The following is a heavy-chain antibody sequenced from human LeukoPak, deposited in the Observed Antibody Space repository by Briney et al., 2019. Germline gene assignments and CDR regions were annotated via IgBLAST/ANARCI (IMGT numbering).Heavy chain of an antibody. V-gene: IGHV4-38-2*02. CDR2: IYHSGST. D-gene: IGHD4-11*01. J-gene: IGHJ4*02. CDR3: ARGRVHSKGIDY. Sequence: SETLSLTCTVSGYSISSGYYWGWIRQPPGKGLEWIGSIYHSGSTYYNPSLKSRVTISVDTSKNQFSLKLSSVTAADTAVYYCARGRVHSKGIDYWGQGTLVNVSS. CDR1: GYSISSGYY.